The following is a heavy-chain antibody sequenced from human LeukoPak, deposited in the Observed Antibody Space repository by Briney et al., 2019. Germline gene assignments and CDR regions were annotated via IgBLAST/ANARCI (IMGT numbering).Heavy chain of an antibody. Sequence: ASVKVSCKASGYTFTNYGIRWVRQAPGQGLEWMGWISAYNGDTSYAQKLQGRVTMTTDTSTSTAYMELRSLGSDDTAVYYCARVGEYCTGISCLDYWSQGTLVTVSS. CDR1: GYTFTNYG. CDR2: ISAYNGDT. CDR3: ARVGEYCTGISCLDY. V-gene: IGHV1-18*01. J-gene: IGHJ4*02. D-gene: IGHD2-2*01.